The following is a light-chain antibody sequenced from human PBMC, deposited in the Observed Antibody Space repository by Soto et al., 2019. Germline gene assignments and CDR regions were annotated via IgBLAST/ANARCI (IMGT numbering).Light chain of an antibody. J-gene: IGKJ5*01. V-gene: IGKV3-20*01. CDR2: GAS. CDR3: QQYGSSPPIT. Sequence: EIVLTQSPGTLSLSPGERATLSCRNSQSISSTYLAWYQQIPGHAPRLLIYGASSRATGIPDRFSGSGSGTDFTLTISRLEPEDFAVYYCQQYGSSPPITFGPGTRLEIK. CDR1: QSISSTY.